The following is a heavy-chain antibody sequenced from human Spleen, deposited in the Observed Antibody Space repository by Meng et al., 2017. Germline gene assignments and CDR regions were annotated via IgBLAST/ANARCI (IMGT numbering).Heavy chain of an antibody. J-gene: IGHJ4*02. V-gene: IGHV4-30-4*01. D-gene: IGHD3-22*01. CDR2: IYYSGST. CDR3: ARAVDESSGYYYVG. Sequence: QLQESGSGLVKPSETLSLTCTVSGGPIRSGDYYWSWIRQPPGKGLEWIGDIYYSGSTFYSPSLKSRVTISVDTSKNQFSLKLKSVTSADTAVYYCARAVDESSGYYYVGWGQGTLVTVSS. CDR1: GGPIRSGDYY.